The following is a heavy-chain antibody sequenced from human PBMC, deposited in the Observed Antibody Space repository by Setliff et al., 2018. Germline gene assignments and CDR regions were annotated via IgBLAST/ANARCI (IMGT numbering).Heavy chain of an antibody. J-gene: IGHJ4*02. D-gene: IGHD3-10*01. CDR3: ARRPRAVYGSGRRNWFPDY. CDR1: GDTSRSYG. Sequence: GASVKVSCKASGDTSRSYGVNWVRQAPGQGLEWMGGIIPIFGTANYAQKFQGRVTITADESTGTAYMELRSLTSDDTAVYYCARRPRAVYGSGRRNWFPDYWGQGTLVTVSS. CDR2: IIPIFGTA. V-gene: IGHV1-69*13.